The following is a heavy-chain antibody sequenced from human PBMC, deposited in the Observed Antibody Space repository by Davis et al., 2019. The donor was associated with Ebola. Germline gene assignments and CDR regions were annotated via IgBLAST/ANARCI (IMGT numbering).Heavy chain of an antibody. CDR2: IKPDGSEK. CDR3: AKDSGWAMSP. V-gene: IGHV3-7*01. D-gene: IGHD6-19*01. Sequence: GESLKISYAASGFIFRDYWMTWVRQAPGKGLEWVGKIKPDGSEKYYVDSVKGRFTISRDNAKSSLYLQMNDLRAEDTAVYFCAKDSGWAMSPWGQGTLVTVSS. CDR1: GFIFRDYW. J-gene: IGHJ5*02.